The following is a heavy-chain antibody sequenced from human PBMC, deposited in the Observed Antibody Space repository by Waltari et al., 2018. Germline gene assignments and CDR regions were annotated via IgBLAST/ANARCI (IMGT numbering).Heavy chain of an antibody. CDR2: ISHSGVT. CDR1: GGPFIDYS. V-gene: IGHV4-34*01. D-gene: IGHD7-27*01. J-gene: IGHJ5*01. CDR3: ARTWGNSPPLGWFDP. Sequence: QVQLHQWGAGLLKPSETLSLTCAVSGGPFIDYSWSWIRQSPGKGLEWIGEISHSGVTHYNPSLRSRGTMSVDTIKKQFSLMLTSVTAADTAVYFCARTWGNSPPLGWFDPWGRGTRVTISS.